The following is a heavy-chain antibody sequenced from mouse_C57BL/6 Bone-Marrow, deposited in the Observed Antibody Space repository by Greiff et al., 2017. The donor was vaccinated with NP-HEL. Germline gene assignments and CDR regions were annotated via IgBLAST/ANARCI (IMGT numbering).Heavy chain of an antibody. D-gene: IGHD2-3*01. CDR3: ATDGYYYWYFDV. Sequence: QVQLQQSGPGLVQPSQSLSITCTVSGFSLTSYGVHWVRQSPGQGLEWLGVIWSGGSTDYNAAFISRLSISKDNSKSQVFFKMNSLQADDTAIYYCATDGYYYWYFDVWGTGTTVTVSS. CDR1: GFSLTSYG. CDR2: IWSGGST. V-gene: IGHV2-2*01. J-gene: IGHJ1*03.